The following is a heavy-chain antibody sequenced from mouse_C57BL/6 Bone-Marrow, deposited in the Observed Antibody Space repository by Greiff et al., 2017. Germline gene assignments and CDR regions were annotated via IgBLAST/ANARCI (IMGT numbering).Heavy chain of an antibody. CDR1: GYTFTGYW. Sequence: QVQLQQSGAELMKPGASVKLSCKASGYTFTGYWIDWVKQRPGHGLEWIGKIFPGSGSTNYNEKFKGKATVTADTSSNTAYMQLSSLTTEDSAVDNCARRMGEDAVAYWGQVTLVTVSA. D-gene: IGHD1-1*02. V-gene: IGHV1-9*01. CDR3: ARRMGEDAVAY. CDR2: IFPGSGST. J-gene: IGHJ3*01.